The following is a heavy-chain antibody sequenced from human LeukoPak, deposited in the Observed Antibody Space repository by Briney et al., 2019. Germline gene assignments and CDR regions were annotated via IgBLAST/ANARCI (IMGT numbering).Heavy chain of an antibody. CDR2: IYNSGST. V-gene: IGHV4-39*01. J-gene: IGHJ6*02. Sequence: SETLSLTCTVSGGSTSSSGYYWGWVRQPPGKGLEWVGSIYNSGSTYYNPSLKSRVTISVDTSKNQFSLKLYSVTAADTAVYYCARQDSSSWYFYYGMDVWGQGTTVTVSS. D-gene: IGHD6-13*01. CDR3: ARQDSSSWYFYYGMDV. CDR1: GGSTSSSGYY.